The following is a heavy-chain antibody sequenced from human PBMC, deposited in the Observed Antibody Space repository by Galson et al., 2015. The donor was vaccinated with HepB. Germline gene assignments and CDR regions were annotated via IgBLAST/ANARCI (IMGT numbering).Heavy chain of an antibody. CDR2: IRSKANIYAT. V-gene: IGHV3-73*01. J-gene: IGHJ4*02. CDR3: IRMADLSGYSSS. Sequence: SLRLSCAASGFTFSASAIHWVRQTSGKGLEWVGRIRSKANIYATAYAASVEGRFTISRDDSKNTAYLHMKSLKTEDTAVYYCIRMADLSGYSSSWGQGTLVTVSS. CDR1: GFTFSASA. D-gene: IGHD6-13*01.